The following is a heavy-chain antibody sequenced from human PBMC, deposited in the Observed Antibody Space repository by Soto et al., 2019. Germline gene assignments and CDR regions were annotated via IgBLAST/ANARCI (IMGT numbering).Heavy chain of an antibody. D-gene: IGHD2-15*01. Sequence: SETLSLTCAVYGGSFSGYYWSWIRQPPGKGLEWIGEINHSGSTNYNPSLKSRVTISVDTSKNQFSLKLNSVTAADTAVYYCARESIVVVVAARRVYNWFDPWRQGTLVTVSS. CDR3: ARESIVVVVAARRVYNWFDP. J-gene: IGHJ5*02. V-gene: IGHV4-34*01. CDR1: GGSFSGYY. CDR2: INHSGST.